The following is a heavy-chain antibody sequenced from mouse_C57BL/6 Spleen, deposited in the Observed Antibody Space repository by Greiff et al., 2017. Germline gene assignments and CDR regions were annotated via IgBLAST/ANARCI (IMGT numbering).Heavy chain of an antibody. J-gene: IGHJ3*01. CDR3: TGSSPSMVTTPLAY. Sequence: VLLVESGAELVRPGASVTLSCKASGYTFTDSEMHWVKQTPVHGLEWIGAIDPETGGTAYNQKFKGKAILTADKSSSTAYMELRSLTSEDSAVYYCTGSSPSMVTTPLAYWGQGTLVTVSA. CDR1: GYTFTDSE. V-gene: IGHV1-15*01. CDR2: IDPETGGT. D-gene: IGHD2-9*01.